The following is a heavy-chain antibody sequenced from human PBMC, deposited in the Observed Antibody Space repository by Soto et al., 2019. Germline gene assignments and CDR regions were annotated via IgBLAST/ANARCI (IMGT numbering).Heavy chain of an antibody. J-gene: IGHJ6*02. CDR3: ARHAYDFWSGHPNPRYYYGMDV. CDR1: GDSFTSYW. D-gene: IGHD3-3*01. Sequence: GESLKISGKGSGDSFTSYWSGWVRQMPGKGLEWMGIIYPGDSNTRYSPSLQGQVTISVDKSISTAYLQWSSLKATDTAMYYCARHAYDFWSGHPNPRYYYGMDVWGQGTTVTVSS. CDR2: IYPGDSNT. V-gene: IGHV5-51*01.